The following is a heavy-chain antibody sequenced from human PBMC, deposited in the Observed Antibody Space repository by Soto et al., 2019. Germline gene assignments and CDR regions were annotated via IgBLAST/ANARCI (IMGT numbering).Heavy chain of an antibody. D-gene: IGHD3-10*01. J-gene: IGHJ6*02. CDR2: ISWNSGSI. CDR1: GFTFDDYA. CDR3: AKGRFGSGIYYYYYFGMDV. V-gene: IGHV3-9*01. Sequence: GGSLRLSCTASGFTFDDYAMHWVRQVPGKGLEWVSGISWNSGSIGYADSVKGRFTISRDNAKNSLYLQMNSLRAEDTALYYCAKGRFGSGIYYYYYFGMDVWGQGTTVTVSS.